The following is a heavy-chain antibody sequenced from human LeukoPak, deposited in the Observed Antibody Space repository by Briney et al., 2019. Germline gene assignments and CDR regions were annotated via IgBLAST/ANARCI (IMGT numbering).Heavy chain of an antibody. Sequence: GGSLRLSCAASGFTFSSHSMAWVRQAPGKGLEWVSAIRGSGDTALYADSVKGRFTISRDNAKNSLYLQMNSLRAEDMALYYCAKDLDYGGNSGLDYWGQGTLVTVSS. D-gene: IGHD4-23*01. CDR3: AKDLDYGGNSGLDY. J-gene: IGHJ4*02. V-gene: IGHV3-23*01. CDR1: GFTFSSHS. CDR2: IRGSGDTA.